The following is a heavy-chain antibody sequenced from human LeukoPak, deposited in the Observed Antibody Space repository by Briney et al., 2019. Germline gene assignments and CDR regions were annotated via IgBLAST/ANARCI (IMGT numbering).Heavy chain of an antibody. CDR3: TKDTSHYSSSGFDY. J-gene: IGHJ4*02. D-gene: IGHD6-6*01. Sequence: PGRSRSLSCAASGFNFDDYAMHWVRQAPGKGPEWVSGISWNSDIIAYADSVKGRFTISRDNAKNSLYLQMNILRLEDTALYYCTKDTSHYSSSGFDYWGQGTLVTVSS. CDR1: GFNFDDYA. CDR2: ISWNSDII. V-gene: IGHV3-9*01.